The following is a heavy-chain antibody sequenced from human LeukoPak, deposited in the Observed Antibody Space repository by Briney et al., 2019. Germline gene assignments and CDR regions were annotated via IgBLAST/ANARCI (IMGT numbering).Heavy chain of an antibody. CDR1: GGSISSYY. CDR2: IYYSGST. J-gene: IGHJ4*02. Sequence: SETLSLTCTVSGGSISSYYWGWIRQPPGKGLEWIGSIYYSGSTYYNPSLKSRVTISVDTSKNQFSLKLSSVTAADTAVYHCARKDSSGYYEIDYWGQGTLVTVSS. D-gene: IGHD3-22*01. V-gene: IGHV4-39*07. CDR3: ARKDSSGYYEIDY.